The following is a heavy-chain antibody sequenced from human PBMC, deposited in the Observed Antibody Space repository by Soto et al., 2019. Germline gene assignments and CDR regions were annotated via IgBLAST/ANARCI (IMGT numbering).Heavy chain of an antibody. V-gene: IGHV3-23*01. CDR3: AKSPRPMAAAKKYGMDA. CDR1: GFTFRSYA. J-gene: IGHJ6*02. Sequence: PGGSLRLSCAASGFTFRSYAMTWVRQAAGKGLEWVSSVTTDGVRTYFADSVKGRFTISRDNSKSTLYLQMNSLRAEDTAVYYCAKSPRPMAAAKKYGMDAWGHGTTVTVSS. D-gene: IGHD6-25*01. CDR2: VTTDGVRT.